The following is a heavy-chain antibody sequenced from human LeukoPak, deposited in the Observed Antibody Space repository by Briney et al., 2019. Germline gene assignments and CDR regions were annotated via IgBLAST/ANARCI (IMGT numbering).Heavy chain of an antibody. CDR2: IYTSGST. J-gene: IGHJ3*02. Sequence: RPSETLSLTCTVSGGSISTYYWNWLRQPAGKGLEWIGRIYTSGSTNYNASLKSRVTLSLDTSKNQFSLKLTSVTAADTAVYYCARWITTQGTFDTWAQGTMVTVSS. CDR3: ARWITTQGTFDT. D-gene: IGHD1-1*01. V-gene: IGHV4-4*07. CDR1: GGSISTYY.